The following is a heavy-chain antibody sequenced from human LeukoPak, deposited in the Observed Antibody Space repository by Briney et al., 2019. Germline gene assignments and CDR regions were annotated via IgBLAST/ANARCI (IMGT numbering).Heavy chain of an antibody. Sequence: GGSLRLSCAASGFTFSDYYMSWIRQAPGKGLEWVSYISSSGSTIYYADSVEGRFTISRDNAKNSLYLQMNSLRAEDTAVYYCARAPNYDFWSGLQYYYYGMDVWGQGTTVTVSS. J-gene: IGHJ6*02. CDR3: ARAPNYDFWSGLQYYYYGMDV. CDR2: ISSSGSTI. D-gene: IGHD3-3*01. CDR1: GFTFSDYY. V-gene: IGHV3-11*01.